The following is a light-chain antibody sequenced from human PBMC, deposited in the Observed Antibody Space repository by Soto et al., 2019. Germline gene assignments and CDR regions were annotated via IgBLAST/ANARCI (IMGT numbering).Light chain of an antibody. CDR3: QQYDNWPPGT. Sequence: DIPMTQSPSSLSASVGDRVTITCRASQSIYSSLNWYHQKPGKAPKLLIYAASNLQSGVPSRFSGSGSGTDFTLSISSLQPEDFAVYYCQQYDNWPPGTFGQGTKLEI. CDR2: AAS. J-gene: IGKJ2*01. CDR1: QSIYSS. V-gene: IGKV1-39*01.